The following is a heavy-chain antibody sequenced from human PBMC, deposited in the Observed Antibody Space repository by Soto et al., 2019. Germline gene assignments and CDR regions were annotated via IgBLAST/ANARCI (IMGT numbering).Heavy chain of an antibody. V-gene: IGHV3-23*01. CDR1: GFTFDNYV. D-gene: IGHD2-15*01. Sequence: GGSLRLSCAASGFTFDNYVMTLVRQAPGKGLEWVSAISRSGDTSYYADSAKGRFTISRDNSKSRLYLEMSSLRAEDTALYYCAKDALVGGGTSAFEYWGEGILVTVSS. J-gene: IGHJ4*02. CDR2: ISRSGDTS. CDR3: AKDALVGGGTSAFEY.